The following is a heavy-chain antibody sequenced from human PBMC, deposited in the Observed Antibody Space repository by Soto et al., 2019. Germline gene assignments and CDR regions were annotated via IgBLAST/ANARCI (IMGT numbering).Heavy chain of an antibody. V-gene: IGHV4-30-4*01. J-gene: IGHJ4*02. D-gene: IGHD2-2*01. CDR2: IYYSGST. CDR1: GGSISSGDYY. CDR3: ARLLVPAAHFDY. Sequence: QVQLQESGPGLVKPSQTRSLTCTVSGGSISSGDYYWSWIRQPPGKGLEWIGYIYYSGSTYYNPSLKSRXXIXVXKSMSQFSLKLSSVTAADTAVYYCARLLVPAAHFDYWGQGTLVTVSS.